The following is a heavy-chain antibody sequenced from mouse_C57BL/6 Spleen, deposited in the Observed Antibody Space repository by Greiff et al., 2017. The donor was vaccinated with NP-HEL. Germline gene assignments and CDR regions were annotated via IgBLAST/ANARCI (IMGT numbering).Heavy chain of an antibody. V-gene: IGHV1-82*01. CDR2: IYPGDGDT. CDR3: ARDDYGAGAMDY. D-gene: IGHD2-4*01. Sequence: QVQLQQSGPELVKPGASVKISCKASGYAFSSSWMNWVKQRPGKGLEWIGRIYPGDGDTNYNGKFKGKATLTADKSSSTAYMQLSSLTSEDSAVYFCARDDYGAGAMDYWGQGTSVTVSS. J-gene: IGHJ4*01. CDR1: GYAFSSSW.